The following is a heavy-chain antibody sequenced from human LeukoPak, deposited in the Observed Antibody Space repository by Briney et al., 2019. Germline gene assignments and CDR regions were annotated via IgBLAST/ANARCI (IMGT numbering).Heavy chain of an antibody. V-gene: IGHV1-2*02. CDR3: ARDVVGATGGMEKDFEQDY. D-gene: IGHD1-26*01. Sequence: ASVKVSCKASGYTFTGYYMHWVRQAPGQGLEWMGWISPNSGGTNYAQKFQGRVTMTRDTSISTAYMELSRLRSDDTAVYYCARDVVGATGGMEKDFEQDYWGQGTLVTVSS. J-gene: IGHJ4*02. CDR1: GYTFTGYY. CDR2: ISPNSGGT.